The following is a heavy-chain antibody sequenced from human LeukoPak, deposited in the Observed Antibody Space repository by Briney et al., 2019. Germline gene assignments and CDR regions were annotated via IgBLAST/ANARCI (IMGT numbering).Heavy chain of an antibody. CDR2: ISGSGGSR. D-gene: IGHD2-15*01. Sequence: GGSLRLSCAASGFTFSSYAMTWVRQAPGKGLEWVSVISGSGGSRYYADSVKGRFTISRDNSKNTVYLQMSSLRPEDTAVYYCAKETVVVVAATPDAFDIWGQGTMVTVSS. CDR3: AKETVVVVAATPDAFDI. J-gene: IGHJ3*02. CDR1: GFTFSSYA. V-gene: IGHV3-23*01.